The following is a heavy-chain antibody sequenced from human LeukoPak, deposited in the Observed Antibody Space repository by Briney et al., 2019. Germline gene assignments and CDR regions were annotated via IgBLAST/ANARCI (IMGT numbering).Heavy chain of an antibody. V-gene: IGHV3-30-3*01. CDR1: GFTFSSYA. Sequence: PGGSLRLSCAASGFTFSSYAMPWVRQAPGKGLEWVAVISYDGSNKYYADSVKGRFTISRDNSKNTLYLQMNSLRAEDTAVYYCAREDYCSGGSCSGPVGAFDIWGQGTMVTVSS. D-gene: IGHD2-15*01. CDR3: AREDYCSGGSCSGPVGAFDI. J-gene: IGHJ3*02. CDR2: ISYDGSNK.